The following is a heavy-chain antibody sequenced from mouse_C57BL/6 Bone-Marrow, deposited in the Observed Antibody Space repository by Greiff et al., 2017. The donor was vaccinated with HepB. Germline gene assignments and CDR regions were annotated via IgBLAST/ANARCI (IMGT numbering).Heavy chain of an antibody. Sequence: EVQVVESGGGLVQPGGSLSLSCAASGFTFTDYYMSWVRQPPGKALEWLGFIRKKANGYTTEYSASVKGRFTISRDNSQSILYLQMNALRAADRATYYYARYDYYCSRAGFAYWGQGTLVTVSA. CDR3: ARYDYYCSRAGFAY. D-gene: IGHD1-1*01. J-gene: IGHJ3*01. CDR1: GFTFTDYY. V-gene: IGHV7-3*01. CDR2: IRKKANGYTT.